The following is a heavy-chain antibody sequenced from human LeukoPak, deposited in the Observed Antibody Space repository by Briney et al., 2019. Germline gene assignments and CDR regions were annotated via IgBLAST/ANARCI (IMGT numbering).Heavy chain of an antibody. CDR2: ISGSGGSK. CDR1: GFTFSSYA. D-gene: IGHD1-26*01. J-gene: IGHJ3*02. Sequence: GGSLRLSCAASGFTFSSYAMSWVRQAPGKGLEWVSAISGSGGSKYYEDSVKGWFTISRDNSKNTLYLQINSLRAEDTAVYYCANFVGATPDAFDIWGQGTMVTVSS. V-gene: IGHV3-23*01. CDR3: ANFVGATPDAFDI.